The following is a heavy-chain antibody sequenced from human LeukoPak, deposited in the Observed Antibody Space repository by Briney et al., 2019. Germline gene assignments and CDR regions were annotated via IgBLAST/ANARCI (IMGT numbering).Heavy chain of an antibody. J-gene: IGHJ3*02. V-gene: IGHV1-69*04. CDR3: ARVRPPHAFDI. Sequence: SVKVSCKASGGTFSSYAISWVRQAPGQGLEWMGRIIPILGIANYAQKFQGRVTITADKSTSTAYMELSSLRSEDTAVYYCARVRPPHAFDIWSQGTMVTVSS. CDR1: GGTFSSYA. CDR2: IIPILGIA.